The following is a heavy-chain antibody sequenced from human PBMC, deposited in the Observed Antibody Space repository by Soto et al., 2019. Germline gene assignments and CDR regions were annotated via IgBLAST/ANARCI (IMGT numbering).Heavy chain of an antibody. CDR1: GFTFSNAW. V-gene: IGHV3-15*01. CDR3: TTAPYYYDSSGYSSAFDI. Sequence: GGPLRLSCAASGFTFSNAWMSWVRQAPGKGLEWVGRIKSKTDGGTTDYAAPVKGRFTISRDDSKNTLYLQMNSLKTEDTAVYYCTTAPYYYDSSGYSSAFDIWGQGTMVTVSS. J-gene: IGHJ3*02. D-gene: IGHD3-22*01. CDR2: IKSKTDGGTT.